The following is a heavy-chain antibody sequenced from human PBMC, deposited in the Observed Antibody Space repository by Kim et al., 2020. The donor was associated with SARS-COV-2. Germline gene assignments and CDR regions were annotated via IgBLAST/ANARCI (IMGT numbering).Heavy chain of an antibody. V-gene: IGHV3-48*02. J-gene: IGHJ4*02. CDR1: GFSLSNYD. CDR3: VRGHFDF. Sequence: GGSLRLSCAASGFSLSNYDMSWVRRAPGKELEWISFLNRNGRDTYYADSVKGRFAISRDTAKNSVFLQMNSLRDEDTAVYYCVRGHFDFRGQGILVTVSS. D-gene: IGHD3-9*01. CDR2: LNRNGRDT.